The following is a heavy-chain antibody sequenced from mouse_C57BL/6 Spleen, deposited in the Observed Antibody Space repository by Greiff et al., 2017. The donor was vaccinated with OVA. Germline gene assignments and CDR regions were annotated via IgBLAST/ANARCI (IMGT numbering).Heavy chain of an antibody. J-gene: IGHJ4*01. CDR3: ARGESTYAMDY. V-gene: IGHV1-18*01. CDR2: INPNNGGT. Sequence: EVQLQQSGPELVKPGASVKIPCKASGYTFTDYNMAWVKQSHGKSLEWIGDINPNNGGTTYNQKFKGKATLTVDKSSSTAYMELSSLTSEDTAVYYCARGESTYAMDYWGQGTSVTVSS. CDR1: GYTFTDYN.